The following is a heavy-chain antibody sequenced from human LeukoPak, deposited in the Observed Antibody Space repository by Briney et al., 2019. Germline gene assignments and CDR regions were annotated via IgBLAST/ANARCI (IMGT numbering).Heavy chain of an antibody. D-gene: IGHD2-2*02. V-gene: IGHV1-18*01. Sequence: ASVKVSCKASGYTFTKYGIIWARLAPGQGLEWMGWISAGNGNTNYAQKLQGRVTMTTDTSTSTAYMELRGLRSDDTAVYYCARGSIVVIPAAVLYDAFDIWGQGTMVTVSS. CDR1: GYTFTKYG. CDR3: ARGSIVVIPAAVLYDAFDI. J-gene: IGHJ3*02. CDR2: ISAGNGNT.